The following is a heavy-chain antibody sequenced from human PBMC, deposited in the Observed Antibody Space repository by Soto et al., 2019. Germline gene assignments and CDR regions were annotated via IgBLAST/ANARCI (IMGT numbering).Heavy chain of an antibody. J-gene: IGHJ4*02. V-gene: IGHV4-59*01. CDR2: IYYSGNT. CDR1: GGSISSYY. Sequence: SETLSLTCTVSGGSISSYYWSWIRQPPGKGLEWIGYIYYSGNTNYNPSLKSRVTISVDTSKNQFSLKLSSVTAADTAVYYCGRGEVDRYNWNYGIDYWGQGTLVTVS. D-gene: IGHD1-7*01. CDR3: GRGEVDRYNWNYGIDY.